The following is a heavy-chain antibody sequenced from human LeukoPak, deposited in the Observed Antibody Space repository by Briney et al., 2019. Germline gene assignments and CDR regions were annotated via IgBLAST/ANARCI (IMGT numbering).Heavy chain of an antibody. Sequence: GGSLRLSCAASGFTFSSYAMHWVRQAPVKGLEYVSAISSNGGSTYYANSVKGRFTISRDNSKNTLYLQMGSLRAEDMAVYYCARSRYASSGYYPHWGQGTLVTVSS. CDR2: ISSNGGST. J-gene: IGHJ4*02. D-gene: IGHD3-22*01. V-gene: IGHV3-64*01. CDR3: ARSRYASSGYYPH. CDR1: GFTFSSYA.